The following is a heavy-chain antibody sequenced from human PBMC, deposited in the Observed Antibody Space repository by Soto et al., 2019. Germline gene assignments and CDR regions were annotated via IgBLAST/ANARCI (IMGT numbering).Heavy chain of an antibody. CDR3: ARGGSTVTDYYGMDV. J-gene: IGHJ6*02. Sequence: EVQLVESGGGLVQPGGSLRLSCAASGFTVSSNYMSWVRQAPGKGLEWVSVIYSGGSTYYADSVKGRFTISRDNSKNTLYHQMNSLRAEDTAVYYCARGGSTVTDYYGMDVWGQGTTVTVSS. D-gene: IGHD4-17*01. CDR2: IYSGGST. CDR1: GFTVSSNY. V-gene: IGHV3-66*01.